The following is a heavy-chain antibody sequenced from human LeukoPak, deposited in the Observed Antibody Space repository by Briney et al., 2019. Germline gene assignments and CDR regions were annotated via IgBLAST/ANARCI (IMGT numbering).Heavy chain of an antibody. V-gene: IGHV1-24*01. CDR3: ATDGTYDSSGYSNSG. CDR1: GYTLTELS. D-gene: IGHD3-22*01. J-gene: IGHJ4*02. Sequence: ASVKVSCKVSGYTLTELSMHWVRQAPGKGLEWTGGFDPEDGETIYAQKFQGRVTMTEDTSTDTAYMELSSLRSEDTAVYYCATDGTYDSSGYSNSGWGQGTLVTVSS. CDR2: FDPEDGET.